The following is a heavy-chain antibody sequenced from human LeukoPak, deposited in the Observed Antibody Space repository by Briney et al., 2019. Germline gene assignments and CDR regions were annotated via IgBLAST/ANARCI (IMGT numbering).Heavy chain of an antibody. CDR2: ISSSSSTI. CDR3: ARGGGYCSSTSCPGNWFDP. J-gene: IGHJ5*02. CDR1: GFTFTSDA. D-gene: IGHD2-2*01. Sequence: GGSLRLSCVASGFTFTSDAMNWVRQAPGKGLEWVSYISSSSSTIYYADSVKGRFTISRDNAKNSLYLQMNSLRDEDTAVYYCARGGGYCSSTSCPGNWFDPWGQGTLVTVSS. V-gene: IGHV3-48*02.